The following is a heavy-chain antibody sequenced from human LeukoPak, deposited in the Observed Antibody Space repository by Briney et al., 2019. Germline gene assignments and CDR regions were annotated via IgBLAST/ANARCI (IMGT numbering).Heavy chain of an antibody. Sequence: ASVKVSCKASGYTFTGYYLHWVRQAPGQGLEWMGWINPNSGDTKSAQEFQGSVTMTRDTSISTAYMELSRLRSDDTAVFYCARGGVIDAFDFWGQGTMVTVSS. CDR3: ARGGVIDAFDF. CDR2: INPNSGDT. J-gene: IGHJ3*01. D-gene: IGHD2-21*01. V-gene: IGHV1-2*02. CDR1: GYTFTGYY.